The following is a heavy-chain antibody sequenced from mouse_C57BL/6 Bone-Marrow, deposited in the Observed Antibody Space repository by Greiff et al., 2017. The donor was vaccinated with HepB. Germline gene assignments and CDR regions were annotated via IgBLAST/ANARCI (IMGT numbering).Heavy chain of an antibody. Sequence: QVQLQQPGAELVKPGASVKLSCKASGYTFTSYWMQWVKQRPGQGLEWIGEIDPSDSYTNYNQKFKGKATLTVDTSSSTAYMQLSSLTSEDSSVYYCALHYYGSSPYYFDYWGQGTTLTVSS. CDR1: GYTFTSYW. CDR3: ALHYYGSSPYYFDY. CDR2: IDPSDSYT. V-gene: IGHV1-50*01. J-gene: IGHJ2*01. D-gene: IGHD1-1*01.